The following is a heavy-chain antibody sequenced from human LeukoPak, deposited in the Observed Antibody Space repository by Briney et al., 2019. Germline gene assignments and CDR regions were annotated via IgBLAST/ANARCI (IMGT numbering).Heavy chain of an antibody. J-gene: IGHJ4*02. CDR1: GFTFSSYA. V-gene: IGHV3-23*01. D-gene: IGHD6-19*01. CDR3: AKDISSLLVAMADDRGDY. CDR2: ISGSGGST. Sequence: GGSLRLSCAASGFTFSSYAMSWVRQAPGKGLEWVSAISGSGGSTYYADSVKGRFTISRDNSKNTLYLQMNSLRAEDTAVYYCAKDISSLLVAMADDRGDYWGQGTLVTVSS.